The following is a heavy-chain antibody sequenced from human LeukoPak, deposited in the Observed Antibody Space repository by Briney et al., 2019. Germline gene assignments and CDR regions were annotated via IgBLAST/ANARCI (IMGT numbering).Heavy chain of an antibody. CDR1: GFTFSDYY. CDR3: ARVEYDFWSAPTGYFDY. Sequence: GGSLRLSCAASGFTFSDYYMSWIRQAPGKGLEWVSYISSSGSTIYYADSVKGRFTISRGNAKNSLYLQMNSLRAEDTAVYYCARVEYDFWSAPTGYFDYWGQGTLVTVSS. D-gene: IGHD3-3*01. V-gene: IGHV3-11*04. CDR2: ISSSGSTI. J-gene: IGHJ4*02.